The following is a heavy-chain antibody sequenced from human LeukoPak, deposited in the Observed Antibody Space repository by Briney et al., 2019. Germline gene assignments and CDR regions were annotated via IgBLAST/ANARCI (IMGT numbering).Heavy chain of an antibody. CDR3: ARDLAWSYGDRINSVYYYYYMDV. CDR2: INQDGTEK. V-gene: IGHV3-7*01. CDR1: GFPFSTYW. J-gene: IGHJ6*03. Sequence: GGSLRLSCAASGFPFSTYWMSWVRQAPGKGLEWVANINQDGTEKYYVDSVKGRFTISRDYAKNSLYLQMNSLRAEDTAVYYCARDLAWSYGDRINSVYYYYYMDVWGKGTTVTVSS. D-gene: IGHD4-17*01.